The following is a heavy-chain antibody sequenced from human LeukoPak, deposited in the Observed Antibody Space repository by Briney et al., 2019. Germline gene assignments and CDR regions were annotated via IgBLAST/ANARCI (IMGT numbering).Heavy chain of an antibody. Sequence: GGSLRLSCAASGFTFSSYGMHWVRQAPGKGLEWVAVIWYDGSNKYYADSVKGRFTISRDNSKNTLYLQMNSLRAEDTAVYYCAKTAYYYDSSGYYYADAFDIWGQGTVVTVSS. V-gene: IGHV3-33*06. CDR1: GFTFSSYG. J-gene: IGHJ3*02. CDR3: AKTAYYYDSSGYYYADAFDI. D-gene: IGHD3-22*01. CDR2: IWYDGSNK.